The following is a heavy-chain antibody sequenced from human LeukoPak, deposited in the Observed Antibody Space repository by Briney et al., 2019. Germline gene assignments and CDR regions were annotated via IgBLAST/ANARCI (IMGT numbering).Heavy chain of an antibody. CDR2: IIPILGIA. V-gene: IGHV1-69*04. Sequence: SVKVSCKASGYTFTSYGISWVRQAPGQGLEWMGRIIPILGIANYAQKFQGRVTITADKSTSTAYMELSSLRSEDTAVYYCATVEMATITSDYWGQGTLVTVSS. J-gene: IGHJ4*02. CDR1: GYTFTSYG. D-gene: IGHD5-24*01. CDR3: ATVEMATITSDY.